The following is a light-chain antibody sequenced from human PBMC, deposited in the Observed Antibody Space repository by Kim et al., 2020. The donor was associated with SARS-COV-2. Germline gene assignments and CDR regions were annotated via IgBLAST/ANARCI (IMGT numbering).Light chain of an antibody. Sequence: PPSISCRSSQSLLHSNGYNYLDWYLQKPGQSPQLLIYLGSNRASGVPDRFSGSGSGTDFTLKISRVEAEDVGVYYCMQALQTPRTFCQGTKVEIK. CDR3: MQALQTPRT. J-gene: IGKJ1*01. CDR2: LGS. CDR1: QSLLHSNGYNY. V-gene: IGKV2-28*01.